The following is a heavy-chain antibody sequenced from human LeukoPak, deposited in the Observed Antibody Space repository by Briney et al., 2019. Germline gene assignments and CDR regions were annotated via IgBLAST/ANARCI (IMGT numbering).Heavy chain of an antibody. CDR2: ISGSGGST. Sequence: GGSLRLSCAASGVTLNTFAMTWVRQAPGKGLEWVSAISGSGGSTYYADSVKGRFTISRDNSKNTLYLQMNSLRAEDTAVYYCAKDLGLSVSDFDYWGQGTLVTVSS. CDR3: AKDLGLSVSDFDY. D-gene: IGHD3-16*01. V-gene: IGHV3-23*01. J-gene: IGHJ4*02. CDR1: GVTLNTFA.